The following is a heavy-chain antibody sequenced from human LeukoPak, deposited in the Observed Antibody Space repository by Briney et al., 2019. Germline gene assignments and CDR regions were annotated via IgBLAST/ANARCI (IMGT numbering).Heavy chain of an antibody. J-gene: IGHJ4*02. CDR1: GFTFSDYY. CDR2: ISSSGSTI. V-gene: IGHV3-11*04. D-gene: IGHD3-3*01. Sequence: EGSLRLSCAASGFTFSDYYMSWIRQAPGKGLEWVSYISSSGSTIYYADSVKGRFTISRDNAENSLYLQMNSLRAEDTAVYYCARGDYDFWSGYYTGIPYWGQGTLVTVSS. CDR3: ARGDYDFWSGYYTGIPY.